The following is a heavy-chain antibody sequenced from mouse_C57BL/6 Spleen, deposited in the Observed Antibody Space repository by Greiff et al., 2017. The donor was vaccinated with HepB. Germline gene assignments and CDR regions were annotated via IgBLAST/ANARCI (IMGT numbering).Heavy chain of an antibody. V-gene: IGHV5-17*01. CDR2: ISSGSSTI. J-gene: IGHJ1*03. Sequence: EVQVVESGGGLVKPGGSLKLSCAASGFTFSDYGMHWVRQAPEKGLEWVAYISSGSSTIYYADTVKGRFTISRDNAKNTLFLQMTSLRSEDTAMYYCARPPITTVVPNWYFDVWGTGTTVTVSS. CDR1: GFTFSDYG. D-gene: IGHD1-1*01. CDR3: ARPPITTVVPNWYFDV.